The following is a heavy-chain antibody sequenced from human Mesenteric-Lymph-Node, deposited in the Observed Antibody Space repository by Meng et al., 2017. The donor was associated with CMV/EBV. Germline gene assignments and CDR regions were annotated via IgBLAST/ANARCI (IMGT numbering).Heavy chain of an antibody. CDR2: ISYDGSNE. CDR3: AKIWQHGYHIND. Sequence: GESLKISWAGSGFTFRGYAMHWVRKSPGKGLDWVAIISYDGSNEFYADSVRGRFTISSDNSKNTLYLHMNSLRAEDTAVYYCAKIWQHGYHINDWGQGTLVTVSS. V-gene: IGHV3-30-3*02. CDR1: GFTFRGYA. D-gene: IGHD5-24*01. J-gene: IGHJ4*02.